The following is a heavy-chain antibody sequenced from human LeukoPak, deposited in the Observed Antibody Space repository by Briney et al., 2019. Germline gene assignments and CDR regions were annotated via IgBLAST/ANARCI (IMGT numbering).Heavy chain of an antibody. V-gene: IGHV3-23*01. Sequence: GGSLRLSCAASGFTFSSYAMSWVRQAPGKGLEWVSGISGSGGSTYYADSVKGRFTISRDNSKNTLYLQMNSLRAEDTAVYYCAKGPHRLDYFDYWGQGTLVTVSS. J-gene: IGHJ4*02. CDR1: GFTFSSYA. CDR2: ISGSGGST. D-gene: IGHD3-16*02. CDR3: AKGPHRLDYFDY.